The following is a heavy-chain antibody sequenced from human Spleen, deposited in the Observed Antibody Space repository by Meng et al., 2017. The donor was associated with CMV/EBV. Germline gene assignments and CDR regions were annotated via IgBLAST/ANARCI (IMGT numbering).Heavy chain of an antibody. CDR3: ARLGTTGTIDY. CDR1: GGSFSGYY. J-gene: IGHJ4*02. V-gene: IGHV4-59*01. Sequence: SETLSLTCTVYGGSFSGYYWSWIRQPPGKGLKWIGYIFHSGSTNSNPSLKSRVTLSVDTSKNQFSLKVTSVTAADTAVYYCARLGTTGTIDYWGQGTLVTVSS. D-gene: IGHD1-1*01. CDR2: IFHSGST.